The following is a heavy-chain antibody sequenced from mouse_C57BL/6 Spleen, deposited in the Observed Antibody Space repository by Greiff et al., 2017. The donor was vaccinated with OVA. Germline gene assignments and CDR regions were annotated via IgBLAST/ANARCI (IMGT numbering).Heavy chain of an antibody. CDR1: GYTFTDYE. V-gene: IGHV1-15*01. CDR3: TVITTVVAPGDFDV. J-gene: IGHJ1*03. CDR2: IDPETGGT. D-gene: IGHD1-1*01. Sequence: VQLQQSGAELVRPGASVTLSCKASGYTFTDYEMHWVKQTPVHGLEWIGAIDPETGGTAYNQKFKGKAILTADKSSSTAYMELRSLTSEDSAVYYCTVITTVVAPGDFDVWGTGTTVTVSS.